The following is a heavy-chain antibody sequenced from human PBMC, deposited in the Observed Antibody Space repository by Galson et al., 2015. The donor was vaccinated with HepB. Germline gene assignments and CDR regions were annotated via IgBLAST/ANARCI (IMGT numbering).Heavy chain of an antibody. J-gene: IGHJ2*01. D-gene: IGHD6-13*01. V-gene: IGHV3-30-3*01. CDR2: ISSDGRNK. Sequence: SLRLSCAASGFTFSSYAIHWVRQAPGKGLEWVAVISSDGRNKYYADSVKGRFTFSRDNSKNTLSLQMNSLRVEDTAVYYCARDVAATGNWYFDFWGRGTLVTVSS. CDR1: GFTFSSYA. CDR3: ARDVAATGNWYFDF.